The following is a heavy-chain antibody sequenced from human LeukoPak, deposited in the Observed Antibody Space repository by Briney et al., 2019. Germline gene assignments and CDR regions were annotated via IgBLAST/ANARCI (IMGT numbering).Heavy chain of an antibody. CDR2: ISAYNGNT. CDR3: ARVDIVVVTGDY. D-gene: IGHD2-21*02. CDR1: GYTFTSYG. V-gene: IGHV1-18*01. J-gene: IGHJ4*02. Sequence: ASVKVSCKASGYTFTSYGISWVRQAPGQGLEWMGWISAYNGNTNYAQKLQGRVTMTTDTSTSTAYMELKSLRSDDTAVYYCARVDIVVVTGDYWGQGTLVTVSS.